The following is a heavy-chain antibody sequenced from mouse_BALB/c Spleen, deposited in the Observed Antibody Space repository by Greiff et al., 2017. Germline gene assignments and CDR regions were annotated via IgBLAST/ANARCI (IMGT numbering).Heavy chain of an antibody. CDR1: GYSITSDYA. CDR2: ISYSGST. J-gene: IGHJ2*01. Sequence: EVQLLESGPGLVKPSQSLSLTCTVTGYSITSDYAWNWIRQFPGNKLEWMGYISYSGSTSYNPSLKSRISITRDTSKNQFFLQLNSVTTEDTATYYCARRPYFDYWGQGTTLTVSS. V-gene: IGHV3-2*02. CDR3: ARRPYFDY.